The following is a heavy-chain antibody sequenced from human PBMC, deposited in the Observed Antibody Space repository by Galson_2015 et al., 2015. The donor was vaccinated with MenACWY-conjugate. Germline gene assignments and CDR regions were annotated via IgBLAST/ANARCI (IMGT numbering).Heavy chain of an antibody. D-gene: IGHD1-7*01. CDR3: AGSLELITFDY. V-gene: IGHV1-46*01. CDR1: GYTFFSYY. Sequence: SAKVSCKASGYTFFSYYLHWVRQAPGQGLEWMGIINPSGGSTSYAQKFQGRVTMTRDTSTSTVYMELSSLGSEDTAVYYCAGSLELITFDYWGQGTLVTVSS. J-gene: IGHJ4*02. CDR2: INPSGGST.